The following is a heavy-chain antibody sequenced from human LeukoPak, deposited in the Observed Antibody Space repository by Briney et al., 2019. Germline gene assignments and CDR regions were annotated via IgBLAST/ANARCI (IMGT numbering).Heavy chain of an antibody. V-gene: IGHV4-39*07. CDR2: IFYSGGP. CDR3: ARVSVYGHFDY. Sequence: SETLSLTCTVSGGSISGGSYYGGWIRQPPGKGLEWIGGIFYSGGPYYNPSLKSRVTISVDTSKNQFSLKLSSVTAADTAVYYCARVSVYGHFDYWGQGTLVTVSS. CDR1: GGSISGGSYY. D-gene: IGHD1-14*01. J-gene: IGHJ4*02.